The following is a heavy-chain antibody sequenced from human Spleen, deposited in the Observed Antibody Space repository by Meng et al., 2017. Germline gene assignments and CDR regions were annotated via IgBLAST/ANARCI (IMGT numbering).Heavy chain of an antibody. J-gene: IGHJ4*02. CDR2: ISAYNGNI. D-gene: IGHD3-10*01. V-gene: IGHV1-18*01. Sequence: ASVKVSCKTSGYTFNSYGISWVRQAPGQGLEWMGWISAYNGNIKYAKNLQGRVTMTTETSTNIAYMGLRSLRSDDKTVYYCARNGPGRYSYWEYWGQGSLVTVSS. CDR3: ARNGPGRYSYWEY. CDR1: GYTFNSYG.